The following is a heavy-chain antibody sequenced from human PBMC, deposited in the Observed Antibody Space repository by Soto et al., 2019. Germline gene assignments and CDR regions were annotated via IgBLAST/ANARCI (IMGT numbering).Heavy chain of an antibody. V-gene: IGHV3-23*01. CDR3: AKGAKQWLVLGGYFDS. Sequence: EVQLLESGGGLVQPGGSLKLSCAASGFYFDKYAITWVRQAPGKGLEWVSAISAIGATSHYADSVKGRFTISRDNSKNTLFLQMNSLRPDDTAVYYCAKGAKQWLVLGGYFDSWGQGTLVTVSS. J-gene: IGHJ4*02. D-gene: IGHD6-19*01. CDR1: GFYFDKYA. CDR2: ISAIGATS.